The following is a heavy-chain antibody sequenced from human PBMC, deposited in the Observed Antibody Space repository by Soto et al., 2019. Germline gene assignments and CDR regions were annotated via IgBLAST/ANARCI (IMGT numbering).Heavy chain of an antibody. J-gene: IGHJ4*01. CDR2: MYAGGDT. V-gene: IGHV3-53*01. CDR3: VSRIPSWVFDY. D-gene: IGHD2-21*01. CDR1: GLSVSDNY. Sequence: GGSLRLSCVASGLSVSDNYIGWVRQAPGRGLEWVSVMYAGGDTHYADSVKGRFTISRDKSENTLYLQMNSLRNEDTGVYFCVSRIPSWVFDYWGLGTLVTVSS.